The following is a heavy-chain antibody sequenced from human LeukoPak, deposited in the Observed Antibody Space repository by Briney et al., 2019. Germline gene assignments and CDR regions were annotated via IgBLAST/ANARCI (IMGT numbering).Heavy chain of an antibody. CDR3: ARAGGDYYGSDHFDY. V-gene: IGHV4-61*02. J-gene: IGHJ4*02. CDR1: GGSISSGSYY. CDR2: IYTSGST. D-gene: IGHD3-10*01. Sequence: SQILSLTCTVSGGSISSGSYYWSWIRQPAGKGLEWIGRIYTSGSTNYNPSLKSRVTISVDTSKNQFSLKLSSVTAADTAVYYCARAGGDYYGSDHFDYWGQGTLVTVSS.